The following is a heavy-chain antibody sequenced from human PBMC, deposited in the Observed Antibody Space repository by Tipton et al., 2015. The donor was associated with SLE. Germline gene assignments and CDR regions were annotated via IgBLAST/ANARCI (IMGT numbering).Heavy chain of an antibody. V-gene: IGHV4-59*01. CDR2: IHHSGST. CDR3: ARLYSSSWQRSDY. CDR1: GGSISSYY. J-gene: IGHJ4*02. D-gene: IGHD6-13*01. Sequence: LRLSCTVSGGSISSYYWSWIRQPPGKGLEWIGEIHHSGSTNYNPSLKSRVTISVDTSKNQFSLKLSSVTAADTAVYYCARLYSSSWQRSDYWGQGTLVTVSS.